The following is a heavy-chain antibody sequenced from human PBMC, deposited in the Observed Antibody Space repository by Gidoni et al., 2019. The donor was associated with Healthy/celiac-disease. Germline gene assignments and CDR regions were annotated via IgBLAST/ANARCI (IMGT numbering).Heavy chain of an antibody. CDR3: RAAGRYYYYYYGMDV. CDR1: GGSISSSSYY. CDR2: IYYSGIT. Sequence: QLQLQESGPGLVKPSETLSLTCTVSGGSISSSSYYWGWIRQPPGKGLEWIGSIYYSGITYYHPSRKSRVTISVDTSKNQFSLKLSSVTAADTAVYYCRAAGRYYYYYYGMDVWGQGTTVTVSS. V-gene: IGHV4-39*01. D-gene: IGHD6-13*01. J-gene: IGHJ6*02.